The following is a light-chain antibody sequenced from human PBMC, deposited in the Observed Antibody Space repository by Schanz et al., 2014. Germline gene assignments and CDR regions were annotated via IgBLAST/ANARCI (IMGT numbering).Light chain of an antibody. Sequence: HSALTQPPSASGSPGQSVTISCTGTSSDIGRYNYVSWYQHHPGKAPKLLIYDVTKRPSGVPDRFSGSKSGNTASLTVSGLQAEDEADYYCSSNGGVNIYVFGTGTKLTVL. CDR1: SSDIGRYNY. V-gene: IGLV2-8*01. CDR3: SSNGGVNIYV. J-gene: IGLJ1*01. CDR2: DVT.